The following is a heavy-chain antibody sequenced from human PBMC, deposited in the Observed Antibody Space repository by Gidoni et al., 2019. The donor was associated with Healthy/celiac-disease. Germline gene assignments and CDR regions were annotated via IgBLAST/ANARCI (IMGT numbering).Heavy chain of an antibody. CDR1: GGSFSGYY. D-gene: IGHD6-19*01. V-gene: IGHV4-34*01. Sequence: QVQLQQWGAGLLKPSETRSLTCDVYGGSFSGYYWSWIRQPPGKGLEWIGEINHSGNTNYNPSLKSRVTISVDTSKNQFSLRLSSVPAADTAVYYCARGLIAVALSWFDPWGQGTLVTVSS. CDR2: INHSGNT. CDR3: ARGLIAVALSWFDP. J-gene: IGHJ5*02.